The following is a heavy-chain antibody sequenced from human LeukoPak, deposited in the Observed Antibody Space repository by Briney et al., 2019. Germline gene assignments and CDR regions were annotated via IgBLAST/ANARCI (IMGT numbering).Heavy chain of an antibody. V-gene: IGHV3-48*03. D-gene: IGHD6-25*01. CDR3: APPAAGLHRTISTEYPQD. Sequence: PWGSLRLSCAAAGLSFSSYDMYWVRQAPGKGLEWVAYISNTGSTFDYADSVKGRFTISRDNGKSSVFLQMNSLRVEDTGLYYCAPPAAGLHRTISTEYPQDWGQGNLVTVS. CDR1: GLSFSSYD. CDR2: ISNTGSTF. J-gene: IGHJ1*01.